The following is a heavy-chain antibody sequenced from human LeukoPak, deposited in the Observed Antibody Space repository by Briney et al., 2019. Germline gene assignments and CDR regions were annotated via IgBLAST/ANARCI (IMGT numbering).Heavy chain of an antibody. CDR2: ISGSGGST. J-gene: IGHJ4*02. CDR3: VRDIVGSTGTDY. Sequence: GGSLRLSCAASGFTFSNYAMSWVRQAPGKGLDWVSAISGSGGSTYYADSVKGRFTISRDNAKSSLYLQMNSLRAEDTAVYYCVRDIVGSTGTDYWGQGTLVTVSS. V-gene: IGHV3-23*01. D-gene: IGHD1-26*01. CDR1: GFTFSNYA.